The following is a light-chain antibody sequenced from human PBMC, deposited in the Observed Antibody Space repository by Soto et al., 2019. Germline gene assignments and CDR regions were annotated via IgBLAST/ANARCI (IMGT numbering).Light chain of an antibody. CDR3: SSYTRSNTWV. J-gene: IGLJ3*02. V-gene: IGLV2-18*02. CDR1: SSDVGSSNR. Sequence: QSALTQPPSVSGSPGQSVTISCTGTSSDVGSSNRVSWHQQSPGTAPKLMIFEVSNRPSGVPDRFSGSESGNTASLTISGLQTEDEADYYCSSYTRSNTWVFGGGTKVTVL. CDR2: EVS.